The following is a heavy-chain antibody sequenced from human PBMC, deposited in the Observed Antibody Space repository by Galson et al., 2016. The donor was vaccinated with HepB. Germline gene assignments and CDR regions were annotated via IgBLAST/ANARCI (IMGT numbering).Heavy chain of an antibody. Sequence: SLRLSCAASGFTFSSYGMHWVRQAPGKGLEWVAVISYDGSDKYYADSVKGRFTISRDNSKNTPNLQMNSLRAEDTAVYYCAKDWRYYYSSGYFWEGYYYGGMDVGGQGTTVTVSS. CDR3: AKDWRYYYSSGYFWEGYYYGGMDV. V-gene: IGHV3-30*18. CDR2: ISYDGSDK. CDR1: GFTFSSYG. D-gene: IGHD3-22*01. J-gene: IGHJ6*02.